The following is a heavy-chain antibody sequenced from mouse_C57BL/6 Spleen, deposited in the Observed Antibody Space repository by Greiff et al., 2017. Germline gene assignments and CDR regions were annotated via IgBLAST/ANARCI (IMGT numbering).Heavy chain of an antibody. V-gene: IGHV1-85*01. D-gene: IGHD2-13*01. CDR2: IYPRDGST. CDR1: GYTFTSYD. CDR3: ARATTPRGFDY. J-gene: IGHJ2*01. Sequence: VKLVESGPELVKPGASVKLSCKASGYTFTSYDINWVKQRPGQGLEWIGWIYPRDGSTKYNEKFKGKATLTVDTSSSTAYMELHSLTSEDSAVYFCARATTPRGFDYWGQGTTLTVSS.